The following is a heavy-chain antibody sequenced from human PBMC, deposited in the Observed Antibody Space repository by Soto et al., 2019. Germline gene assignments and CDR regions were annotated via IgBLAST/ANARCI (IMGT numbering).Heavy chain of an antibody. CDR1: GFSFSHSG. V-gene: IGHV3-30*18. Sequence: QVQLVESGGGVVQPGRSLRLSCAASGFSFSHSGMHWVRQFPGKGLEWVAVISFDGRNQYYADSVKGRFSISRDNSKNSLYLQMNSLRAKDTALYYCAKDLADYSGNSWMDYWGQGTLVTVSS. CDR2: ISFDGRNQ. D-gene: IGHD4-4*01. J-gene: IGHJ4*02. CDR3: AKDLADYSGNSWMDY.